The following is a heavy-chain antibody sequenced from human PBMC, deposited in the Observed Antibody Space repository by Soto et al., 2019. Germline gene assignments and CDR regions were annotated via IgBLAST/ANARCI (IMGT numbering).Heavy chain of an antibody. V-gene: IGHV3-21*06. CDR1: GFTFTRYS. CDR2: ISSTTNYI. Sequence: GGSLRLSCAASGFTFTRYSMNWVRQAPGKGLEWVSSISSTTNYIYYGDSMKGRFTISRDNAKNSLYLEMNSLRAEDTAVYYCARESEDLTSKFDYWGQGTLVTVSS. CDR3: ARESEDLTSKFDY. J-gene: IGHJ4*02.